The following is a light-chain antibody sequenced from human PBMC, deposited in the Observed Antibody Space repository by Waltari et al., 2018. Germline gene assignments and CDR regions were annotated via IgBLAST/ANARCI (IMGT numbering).Light chain of an antibody. J-gene: IGLJ3*02. CDR2: EVS. CDR3: SSYAGSNKRV. Sequence: QSALTQPPSASGSPGQSVTISCTGTSSDVGGYNYVSWYQQHPGKAPKLLIYEVSKRRSGVPDRFSGSKSGSTASLTVSGLQAEDEADYYCSSYAGSNKRVFGGGTKLTVL. V-gene: IGLV2-8*01. CDR1: SSDVGGYNY.